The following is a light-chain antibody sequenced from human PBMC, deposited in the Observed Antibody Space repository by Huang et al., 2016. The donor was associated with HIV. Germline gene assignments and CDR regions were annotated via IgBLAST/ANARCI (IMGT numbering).Light chain of an antibody. CDR1: QRVSSY. J-gene: IGKJ1*01. CDR2: DAS. CDR3: QQRTNWPTWT. Sequence: EIVLTQPPATLSLSPGERATLSCRASQRVSSYLSWYQQKLGQAPRLLIYDASNRATGIPARFSGSGSGTDVTFTISSLEPEDFAVYYCQQRTNWPTWTFGQGTKVEIK. V-gene: IGKV3-11*01.